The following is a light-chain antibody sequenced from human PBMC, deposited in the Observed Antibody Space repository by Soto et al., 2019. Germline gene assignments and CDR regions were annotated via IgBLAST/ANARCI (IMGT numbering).Light chain of an antibody. J-gene: IGLJ1*01. CDR2: STN. CDR3: VLDLGSGIYV. CDR1: SGSVSTRYY. Sequence: QTVVTQEPSFSVSPGRTVTLTCGLSSGSVSTRYYPSWYQQTPGQAPRTLIFSTNTRSSGVPDRFSGSILGNKAALTITGAQADDESGYYCVLDLGSGIYVFGTGTKLTVL. V-gene: IGLV8-61*01.